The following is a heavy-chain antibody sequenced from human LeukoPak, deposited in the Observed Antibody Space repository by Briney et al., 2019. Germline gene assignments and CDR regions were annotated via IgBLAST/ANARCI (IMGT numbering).Heavy chain of an antibody. Sequence: SETLSLTCTVSGGSISSYYWSWIRQPAGKGLEWIGRIYTSGSTNYNPSLKSRVTMSVDTSKNQFSLKLSSVTAADTAVYYCASLRFSYSDWSPGAFDIWGQGTMVTVSS. CDR3: ASLRFSYSDWSPGAFDI. V-gene: IGHV4-4*07. CDR1: GGSISSYY. CDR2: IYTSGST. J-gene: IGHJ3*02. D-gene: IGHD3-9*01.